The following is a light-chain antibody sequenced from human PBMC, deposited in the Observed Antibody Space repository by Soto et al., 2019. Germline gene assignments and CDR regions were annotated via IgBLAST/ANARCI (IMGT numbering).Light chain of an antibody. CDR1: QSISSW. Sequence: DIQMTQSPSTLSASVGDRVTITCRASQSISSWLAWYQQKPGKAPKLLIYDASNLESGVPSRFSGSGSGTEFSLTNSSLQPDDFATYYCQQYNNYWTFGQGTRVEIK. CDR2: DAS. J-gene: IGKJ1*01. CDR3: QQYNNYWT. V-gene: IGKV1-5*01.